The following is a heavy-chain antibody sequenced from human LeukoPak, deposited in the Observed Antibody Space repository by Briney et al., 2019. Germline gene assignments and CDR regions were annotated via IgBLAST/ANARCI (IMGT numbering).Heavy chain of an antibody. Sequence: SETLSLTCAVYGGSLSGYSWSWIRQPPGKGLEWIGEINHSGSTNYNPSLKSRVTISVDTSRNQFSLNLRSVTAADTAVYYCARDRGYSSSSGWFDPWGQGTLVTVSS. V-gene: IGHV4-34*01. J-gene: IGHJ5*02. CDR3: ARDRGYSSSSGWFDP. CDR2: INHSGST. CDR1: GGSLSGYS. D-gene: IGHD6-13*01.